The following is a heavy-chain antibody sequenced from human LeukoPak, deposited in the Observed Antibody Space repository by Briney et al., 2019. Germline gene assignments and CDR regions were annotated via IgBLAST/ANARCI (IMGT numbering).Heavy chain of an antibody. Sequence: PSETLSLTCTVSGGSISSYYWSWIRQPPGKGLEWIGYIYYSGSTNYNPSLKSRVTISVDTSKNQFSLKLSSVTAADTAVYYCAKRTGVEVGATNDYWGQGTLVTVSS. CDR2: IYYSGST. D-gene: IGHD1-26*01. CDR3: AKRTGVEVGATNDY. CDR1: GGSISSYY. J-gene: IGHJ4*02. V-gene: IGHV4-59*01.